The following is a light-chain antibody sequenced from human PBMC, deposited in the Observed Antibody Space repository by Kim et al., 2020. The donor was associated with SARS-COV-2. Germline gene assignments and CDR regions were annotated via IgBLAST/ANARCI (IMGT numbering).Light chain of an antibody. V-gene: IGLV3-19*01. J-gene: IGLJ2*01. CDR3: NSRNSNDNVV. CDR2: GKN. CDR1: SLRSYY. Sequence: VAVGQTVRITCQGDSLRSYYATWYQKKPGQAPLLVIYGKNNRPAGIPDRFSGSSAGNTAFLTITGTQAGDEADYYCNSRNSNDNVVFGGGTQLTVL.